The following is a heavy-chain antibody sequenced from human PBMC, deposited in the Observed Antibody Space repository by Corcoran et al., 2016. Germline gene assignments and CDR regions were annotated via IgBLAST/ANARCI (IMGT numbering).Heavy chain of an antibody. CDR2: INPNSGGT. D-gene: IGHD4-4*01. J-gene: IGHJ4*02. CDR3: AREWTGGTVTMDY. Sequence: QVQLVQSGAEVKKPGASVKVSCKASGYTFTSYYMHWVRQAPGQGLEWMGWINPNSGGTNYAQKFQGRVTMTRDTSISTAYMELSRLRSDETAGYDCAREWTGGTVTMDYWGQGTLVTVSS. CDR1: GYTFTSYY. V-gene: IGHV1-2*02.